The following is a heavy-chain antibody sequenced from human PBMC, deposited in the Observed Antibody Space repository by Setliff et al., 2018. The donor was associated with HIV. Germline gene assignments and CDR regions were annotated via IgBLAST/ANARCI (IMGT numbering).Heavy chain of an antibody. CDR2: INHSGST. CDR3: ARHRGPPWDAFDI. CDR1: GGSFTDIGGSFTDYY. V-gene: IGHV4-34*01. Sequence: SETLSLTCAVFGGSFTDIGGSFTDYYWIWIRQPPGKGLEWIGEINHSGSTHYNPSLKSRFTISVDTSKNQFSLKVNSVTAADTAVYYCARHRGPPWDAFDIWGQGTMVTVSS. J-gene: IGHJ3*02.